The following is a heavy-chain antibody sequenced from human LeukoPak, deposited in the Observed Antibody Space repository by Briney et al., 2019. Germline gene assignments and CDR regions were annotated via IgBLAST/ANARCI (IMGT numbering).Heavy chain of an antibody. D-gene: IGHD1-20*01. CDR2: INHSGST. CDR3: ARAGGHYNWNFGDAIDI. V-gene: IGHV4-34*01. Sequence: SETLSLTCAVYGGSFSGYYWSWIRQPPGKGLEWIGEINHSGSTNYNPSLKSRVTISVDTSKNRFSLKLSSVTAADTAVYYCARAGGHYNWNFGDAIDIWGQGTMVTVSS. CDR1: GGSFSGYY. J-gene: IGHJ3*02.